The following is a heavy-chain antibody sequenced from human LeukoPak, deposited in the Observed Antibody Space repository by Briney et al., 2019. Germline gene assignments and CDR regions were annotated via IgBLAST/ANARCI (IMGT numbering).Heavy chain of an antibody. CDR2: INSDGSST. CDR3: ARDLDSGYERFDY. D-gene: IGHD5-12*01. CDR1: GFTFSSYW. J-gene: IGHJ4*02. Sequence: GGSLRLPCAASGFTFSSYWMHWVRQAPGKGLVWVSRINSDGSSTSYADSVKGRFTISRDNAKNTLYLRMNSLRAEDTAVYYCARDLDSGYERFDYWGQGTLVTVSS. V-gene: IGHV3-74*01.